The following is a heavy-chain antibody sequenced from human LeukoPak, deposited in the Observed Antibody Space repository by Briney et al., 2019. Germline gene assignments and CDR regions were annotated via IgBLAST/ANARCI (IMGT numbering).Heavy chain of an antibody. D-gene: IGHD1-7*01. J-gene: IGHJ6*03. CDR1: GFTLSSYG. CDR3: AKGPGSTGNYYVDV. Sequence: GGSLRLSCAASGFTLSSYGMFWVRQAPGKGLEWVAFIRYDESNKYYADSVKGRFTISRDNSKNTLYLQMDSLRPEDTAVYYCAKGPGSTGNYYVDVWGEGTTVTVSS. CDR2: IRYDESNK. V-gene: IGHV3-30*02.